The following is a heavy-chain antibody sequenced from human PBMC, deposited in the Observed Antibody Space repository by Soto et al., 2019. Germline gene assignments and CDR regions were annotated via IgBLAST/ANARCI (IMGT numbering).Heavy chain of an antibody. CDR3: ARPLDWYLDL. J-gene: IGHJ2*01. Sequence: QVQLQQWGAGLLKPSETLSLTCAVYGGSFSGYYWSWIRQPPGKGLEWIGEINHSGSTNYNPSLKSRVTISVDTSKNQFSLKLSSVTAADTAVYYCARPLDWYLDLWGRGTLVTVSS. CDR2: INHSGST. CDR1: GGSFSGYY. V-gene: IGHV4-34*01.